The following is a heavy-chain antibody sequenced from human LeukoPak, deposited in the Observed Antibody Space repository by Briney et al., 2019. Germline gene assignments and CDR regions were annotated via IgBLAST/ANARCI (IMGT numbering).Heavy chain of an antibody. J-gene: IGHJ4*02. CDR3: ARSDGYSYGLSSGHYYLPDY. D-gene: IGHD5-18*01. Sequence: GASVKVSCKASGYTFTGYYMHWVRQAPGQGLEWMGWINPNSGGTNYAQKFQGRVTMTRDTSISTAYMELSRLRSDDTAVYYCARSDGYSYGLSSGHYYLPDYWGQGTLVTVSS. V-gene: IGHV1-2*02. CDR1: GYTFTGYY. CDR2: INPNSGGT.